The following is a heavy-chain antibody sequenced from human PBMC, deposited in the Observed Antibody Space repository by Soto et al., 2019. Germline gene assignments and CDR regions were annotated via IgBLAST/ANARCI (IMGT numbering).Heavy chain of an antibody. J-gene: IGHJ4*02. CDR1: GFTFSISG. Sequence: LRLSCAASGFTFSISGMHWVRQAPGKGLEWVAVIWYDGSNKYYADSVKGRFTISRDNSKNTLYLQMNSLRAEDTAVYYCAKNARYCSGGSCYAFFDYWGQGTLVTVSS. CDR2: IWYDGSNK. V-gene: IGHV3-33*06. D-gene: IGHD2-15*01. CDR3: AKNARYCSGGSCYAFFDY.